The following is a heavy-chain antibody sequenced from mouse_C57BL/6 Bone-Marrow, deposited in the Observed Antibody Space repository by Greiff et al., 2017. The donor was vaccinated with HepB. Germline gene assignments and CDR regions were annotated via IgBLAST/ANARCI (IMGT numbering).Heavy chain of an antibody. CDR2: ISSGGSYT. Sequence: EVKLQESGGDLVKPGGSLKLSCAASGFTFSSYGMSWVRHTPDKRLEWVATISSGGSYTYYPDSVKGRFTISRDNAKNTLYLQMSSLKSEDTAMYYCARRGYYRNFDVWGTGTTVTVSS. J-gene: IGHJ1*03. CDR3: ARRGYYRNFDV. D-gene: IGHD2-14*01. CDR1: GFTFSSYG. V-gene: IGHV5-6*02.